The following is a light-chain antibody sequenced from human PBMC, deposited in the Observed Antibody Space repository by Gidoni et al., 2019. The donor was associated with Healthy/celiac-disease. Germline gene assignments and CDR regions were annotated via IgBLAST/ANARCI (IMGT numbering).Light chain of an antibody. CDR2: GNS. V-gene: IGLV1-40*01. J-gene: IGLJ2*01. CDR3: QSYDSRLSGVV. CDR1: SSNIGAGYD. Sequence: QSVLTQPPSVSGAPGQRVTISCTGCSSNIGAGYDVHWYQQLPGTAPKLLIYGNSNRPSGVPDRFSGSKSGTSASLAITGLQAEDEADYYCQSYDSRLSGVVFGGGTKLTVL.